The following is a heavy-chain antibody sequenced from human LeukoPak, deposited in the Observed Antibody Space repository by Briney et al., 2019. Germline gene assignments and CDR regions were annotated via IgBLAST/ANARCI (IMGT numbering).Heavy chain of an antibody. J-gene: IGHJ4*02. CDR3: ATGPSPVAYGSGRHPLYY. CDR2: FDPEDGET. Sequence: ASVKVSCKVSGYTLTELSMHWVRQAPGKGLEWMGGFDPEDGETIYAQKFQGRVTMTEDTSTDTAYMELSSLRSEDTAVYYCATGPSPVAYGSGRHPLYYWGQGTLVTVSS. CDR1: GYTLTELS. D-gene: IGHD3-10*01. V-gene: IGHV1-24*01.